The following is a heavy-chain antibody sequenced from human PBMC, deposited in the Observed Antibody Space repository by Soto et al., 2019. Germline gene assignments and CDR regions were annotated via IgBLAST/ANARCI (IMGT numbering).Heavy chain of an antibody. V-gene: IGHV1-69*01. CDR3: ASVLLGYCSGGSCGAMGAFDI. CDR1: GGTFSSYA. D-gene: IGHD2-15*01. CDR2: IIPIFGTA. J-gene: IGHJ3*02. Sequence: QVQLVQSGAEVKKPGSSVKVSCKASGGTFSSYAISWVRQAPGQGLEWMGGIIPIFGTANYAQKFQGRVTITADESTRTAYMELSSLRSEDTAVYYCASVLLGYCSGGSCGAMGAFDIWGQGTMVTVSS.